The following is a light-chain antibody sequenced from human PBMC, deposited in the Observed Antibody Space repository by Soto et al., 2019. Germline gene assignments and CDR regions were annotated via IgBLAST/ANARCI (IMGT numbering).Light chain of an antibody. Sequence: DIQMTQSPSSLSASVGDRVTITCRASQSISSYLNWYQQKPGKAPELLIYGASSVQSGVPSRFRGSGSGTAFTLTIYSLPTADFATYYCPQSHSTHPTFGGGTKVEIK. CDR1: QSISSY. J-gene: IGKJ4*01. CDR2: GAS. V-gene: IGKV1-39*01. CDR3: PQSHSTHPT.